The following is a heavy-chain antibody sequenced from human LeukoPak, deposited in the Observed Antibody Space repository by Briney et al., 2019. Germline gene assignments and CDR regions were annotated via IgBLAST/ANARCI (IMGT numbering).Heavy chain of an antibody. CDR3: ASKPRGYSYGFYYYGMDV. D-gene: IGHD5-18*01. J-gene: IGHJ6*02. Sequence: PSETLSLTCAVYGGSFSGYYWSWIRQPPGKGLEWIGEINHSGSTNYNPSLKSRVTISVDTSKNQFSLKLSSVTAADTAVYYCASKPRGYSYGFYYYGMDVWGQGTTVTVSS. CDR2: INHSGST. CDR1: GGSFSGYY. V-gene: IGHV4-34*01.